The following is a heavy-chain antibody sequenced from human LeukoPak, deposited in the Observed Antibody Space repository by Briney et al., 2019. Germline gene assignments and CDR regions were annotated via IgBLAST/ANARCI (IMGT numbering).Heavy chain of an antibody. J-gene: IGHJ4*02. V-gene: IGHV5-51*01. D-gene: IGHD2-2*01. Sequence: GESLKISCKGSGYSFTSYWIGWVRQMPGKGLEWMGTIYPGDSDTRYSPSFQGQVTISADKSLNSAYLQWSSLKASDTAMYYCARRRGACSSASCYCDYWGQGTLVTVSS. CDR1: GYSFTSYW. CDR2: IYPGDSDT. CDR3: ARRRGACSSASCYCDY.